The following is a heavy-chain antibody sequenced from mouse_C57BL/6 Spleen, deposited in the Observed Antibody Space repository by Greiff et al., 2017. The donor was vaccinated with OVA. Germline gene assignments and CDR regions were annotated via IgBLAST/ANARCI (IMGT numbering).Heavy chain of an antibody. J-gene: IGHJ3*01. CDR3: TRYGYYDDDEDPPWFAY. CDR2: IDPETGGT. V-gene: IGHV1-15*01. Sequence: QVQLQQSGAELVRPGASVTLSCKASGYTFTDYEMHWVKQTPVHGLEWIGAIDPETGGTAYNQKFKGKAILTADKSSSTAYMGLRSLTSEDSAVYYWTRYGYYDDDEDPPWFAYWGQGTLVTVAA. CDR1: GYTFTDYE. D-gene: IGHD2-4*01.